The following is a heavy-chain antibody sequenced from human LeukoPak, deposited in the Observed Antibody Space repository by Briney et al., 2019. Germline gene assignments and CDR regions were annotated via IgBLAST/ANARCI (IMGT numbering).Heavy chain of an antibody. J-gene: IGHJ4*01. Sequence: GASVKVSCKASGYTFTGYYMHWVRQAPGQGLEWMGWINPNSGGTNYAQKFQGRVTMTRDTSISTAYMELSRLRSDDTAVYYCARAYDVLLWFGELYYWGQGTLVTVSS. CDR2: INPNSGGT. CDR1: GYTFTGYY. D-gene: IGHD3-10*01. V-gene: IGHV1-2*02. CDR3: ARAYDVLLWFGELYY.